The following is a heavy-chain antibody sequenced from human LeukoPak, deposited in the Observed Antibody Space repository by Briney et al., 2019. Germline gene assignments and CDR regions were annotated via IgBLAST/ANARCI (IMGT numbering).Heavy chain of an antibody. D-gene: IGHD3-10*02. CDR2: AGWAGGTT. V-gene: IGHV3-43*01. Sequence: GGSLRLSCAASGFTFDDYAMHWVRQAPGKGLEWVSLAGWAGGTTFYSDSVRGRFTISRDSGRKSVYLQMNSLTTDDTAFYFCAKELDTMFFDYWGQGALVTVSS. J-gene: IGHJ4*02. CDR1: GFTFDDYA. CDR3: AKELDTMFFDY.